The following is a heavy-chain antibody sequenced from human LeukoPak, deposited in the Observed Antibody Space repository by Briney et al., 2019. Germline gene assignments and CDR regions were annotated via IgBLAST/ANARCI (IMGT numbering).Heavy chain of an antibody. V-gene: IGHV3-21*01. D-gene: IGHD3-22*01. CDR1: GFTFSSYA. CDR2: ISSSSSYI. J-gene: IGHJ4*02. Sequence: PGGSLRLSCAASGFTFSSYAMSWVRQAPGKGLEWVSSISSSSSYIYYADSVKGRFTISRDNAENSLYLQMNSLRAEDTAVYYCASLTYYYDSSGIFNWGQGTLVTVSS. CDR3: ASLTYYYDSSGIFN.